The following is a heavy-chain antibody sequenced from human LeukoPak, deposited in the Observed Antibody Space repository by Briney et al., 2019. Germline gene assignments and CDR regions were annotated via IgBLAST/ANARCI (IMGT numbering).Heavy chain of an antibody. J-gene: IGHJ1*01. CDR1: GYNFTIYW. D-gene: IGHD6-19*01. Sequence: GESLKISCKGTGYNFTIYWIGWVRQLPGKGLEWMGVIYPGDSDTRYSPSFQDQVTISVDKSYSTAYLQWSSLKASVTAMYYCARRDYTSGRTYFHHWGQGTLVTVSS. CDR3: ARRDYTSGRTYFHH. CDR2: IYPGDSDT. V-gene: IGHV5-51*01.